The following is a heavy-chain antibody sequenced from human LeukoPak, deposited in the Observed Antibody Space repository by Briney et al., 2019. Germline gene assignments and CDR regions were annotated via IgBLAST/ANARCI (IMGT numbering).Heavy chain of an antibody. J-gene: IGHJ6*03. CDR3: ARGTSAYYYYYYYMDV. V-gene: IGHV3-7*01. CDR2: IKQDGSEK. CDR1: GFTFSSYW. Sequence: GGSLRLSCAASGFTFSSYWMSWVRQAPGKGLEWVANIKQDGSEKYYVDSVRGRFTISRDNAKNSLYLQMNSLRAEDTAVYYCARGTSAYYYYYYYMDVWGKGTTVTISS.